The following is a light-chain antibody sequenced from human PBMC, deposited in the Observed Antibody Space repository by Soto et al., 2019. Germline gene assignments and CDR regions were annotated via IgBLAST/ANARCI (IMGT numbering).Light chain of an antibody. Sequence: EIVMTQSPATRSVSPGERATLSCRASQSVSSNLAWYQQKPGQAPRLLIYGASTRATGIPARFSGSGSGTEFTLTISSLQSEDFAVYYCQQYNNWLTRTFGQGTKVDIK. CDR1: QSVSSN. V-gene: IGKV3-15*01. CDR3: QQYNNWLTRT. J-gene: IGKJ1*01. CDR2: GAS.